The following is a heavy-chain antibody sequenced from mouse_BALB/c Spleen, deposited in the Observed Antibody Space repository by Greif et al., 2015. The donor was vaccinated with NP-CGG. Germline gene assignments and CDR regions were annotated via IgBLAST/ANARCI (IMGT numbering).Heavy chain of an antibody. V-gene: IGHV1-80*01. CDR1: GYAFSSYW. J-gene: IGHJ4*01. CDR3: ARGWLLDAMDY. Sequence: VKLMESGAELVRPGSSVKISCKASGYAFSSYWMNWVKQRPGQGLEWIGQIYPGDGDTNYNGKFKGKATLTADKSSSTAYMQLSSLTSEDSAVFFCARGWLLDAMDYWGQGTSVTVSS. CDR2: IYPGDGDT. D-gene: IGHD2-3*01.